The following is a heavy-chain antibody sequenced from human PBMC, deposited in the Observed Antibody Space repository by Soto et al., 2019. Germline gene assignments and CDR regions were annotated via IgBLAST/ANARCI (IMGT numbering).Heavy chain of an antibody. CDR3: ITMVRGAQPHWFDY. V-gene: IGHV3-73*01. CDR2: IRSKANSYAT. CDR1: GFTFSGSA. Sequence: GGSLRLSCAASGFTFSGSAMHWVRQASGKGLEWVGRIRSKANSYATAYAASVKGRFTISRDDSKNTAYLQMNSLKTEDTAVYYCITMVRGAQPHWFDYWGQGTLVTVSS. D-gene: IGHD3-10*01. J-gene: IGHJ4*02.